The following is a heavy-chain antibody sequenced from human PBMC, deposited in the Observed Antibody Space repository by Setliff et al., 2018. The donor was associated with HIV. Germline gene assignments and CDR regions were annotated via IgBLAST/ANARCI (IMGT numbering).Heavy chain of an antibody. CDR3: AREIYGGNSRPCDY. D-gene: IGHD4-17*01. CDR2: IYYNGNT. V-gene: IGHV4-34*11. CDR1: GGPFSGFY. J-gene: IGHJ4*02. Sequence: SETLSLTCGVYGGPFSGFYWNWIRQPPGKGLEWIGHIYYNGNTNYNPSLKSRGTISVDTSKNQFSLKLTSVTAADTAVYYCAREIYGGNSRPCDYWGQGTLVTVSS.